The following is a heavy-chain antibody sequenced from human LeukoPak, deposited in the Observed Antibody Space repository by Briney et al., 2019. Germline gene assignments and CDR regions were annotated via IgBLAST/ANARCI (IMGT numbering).Heavy chain of an antibody. CDR3: ARGLRSCSVGSCYFSPPYYYYMDV. J-gene: IGHJ6*03. Sequence: ASVKVSCKASGYTFTSYDINWVRQATGQGLEWMGWMNPNSGNTGYTQKFQGRVTMTRNTSINTAYMELSSLRSDDTAVYYCARGLRSCSVGSCYFSPPYYYYMDVWGKGTTVTISS. D-gene: IGHD2-15*01. CDR1: GYTFTSYD. CDR2: MNPNSGNT. V-gene: IGHV1-8*01.